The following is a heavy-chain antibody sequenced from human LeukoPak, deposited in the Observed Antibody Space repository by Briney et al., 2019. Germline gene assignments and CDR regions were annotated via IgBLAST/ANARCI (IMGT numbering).Heavy chain of an antibody. Sequence: PPESLSLTCTLSGVSLSDDSSSWTRPPPGSGLEWIGFIYYRGSTSYNPSLRSRVSISADTSKSQFSLTLTSVTAADTAIYYCARGSGRFHPWGQGTLVTVSS. J-gene: IGHJ5*02. CDR1: GVSLSDDS. CDR3: ARGSGRFHP. V-gene: IGHV4-59*01. D-gene: IGHD3-10*01. CDR2: IYYRGST.